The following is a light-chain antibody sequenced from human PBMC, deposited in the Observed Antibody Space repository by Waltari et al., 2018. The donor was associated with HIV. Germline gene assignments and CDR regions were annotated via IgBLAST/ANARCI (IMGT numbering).Light chain of an antibody. CDR3: ATWDDRLNGWV. V-gene: IGLV1-44*01. CDR2: TNY. CDR1: SSNIGSTA. Sequence: QSVLSQPPSASGTPGPRVTISCSGSSSNIGSTAVNWYQQLPGTAPTLLIYTNYQRPSGVPDRVSGSKSGTSASLAISGLQSEDEADYYCATWDDRLNGWVFGGGTKLTVL. J-gene: IGLJ3*02.